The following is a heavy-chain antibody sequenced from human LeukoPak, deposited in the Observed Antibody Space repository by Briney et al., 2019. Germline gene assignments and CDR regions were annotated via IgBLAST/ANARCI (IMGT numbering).Heavy chain of an antibody. D-gene: IGHD6-13*01. CDR2: IYSGGDT. V-gene: IGHV3-53*01. CDR1: GFSVSSNY. Sequence: PGGSLRLSCAASGFSVSSNYMNWVRQVPGKGLEWVSVIYSGGDTFYADSVKGRFTISRDNSKNMLYLQMNSLRAEDTAVYYCARGGYSSSWYWGDIFDNWGQGTLVTVSS. CDR3: ARGGYSSSWYWGDIFDN. J-gene: IGHJ4*02.